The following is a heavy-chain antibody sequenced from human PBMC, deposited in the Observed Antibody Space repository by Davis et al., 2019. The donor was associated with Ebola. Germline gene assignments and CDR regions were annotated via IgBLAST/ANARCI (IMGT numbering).Heavy chain of an antibody. J-gene: IGHJ4*02. CDR1: GDSVYGKNGA. CDR3: ARGWLRVGFDS. Sequence: HSQTLSLTCAISGDSVYGKNGAWNWIRQSPSRGLEWLGRTYFSSKWYHDYAVSVKSRITINPDTSKNQVSLQLNSVTPEDTAVYYCARGWLRVGFDSWGQGTLVIVSS. CDR2: TYFSSKWYH. V-gene: IGHV6-1*01. D-gene: IGHD5-12*01.